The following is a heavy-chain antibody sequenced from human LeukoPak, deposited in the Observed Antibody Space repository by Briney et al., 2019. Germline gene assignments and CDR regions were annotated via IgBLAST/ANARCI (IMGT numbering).Heavy chain of an antibody. CDR1: GFTFSDYY. Sequence: GGSLRLSCAASGFTFSDYYMSWIRQAPGKGLEWVSYISSSGSTIYYADSVKGRFTISRDNAKNSLYLQMNSLRAEDTAVYYCARLRRARITMVRGSLCDYWGQGTLVTVSS. J-gene: IGHJ4*02. CDR2: ISSSGSTI. D-gene: IGHD3-10*01. CDR3: ARLRRARITMVRGSLCDY. V-gene: IGHV3-11*01.